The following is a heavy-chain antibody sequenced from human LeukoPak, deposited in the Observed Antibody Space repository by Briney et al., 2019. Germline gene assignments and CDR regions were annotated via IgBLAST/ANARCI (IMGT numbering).Heavy chain of an antibody. CDR2: IWYDGSNK. CDR1: GFTFSSYG. Sequence: GGSLRLSCAASGFTFSSYGMHWVRQAPGKGLEWVAVIWYDGSNKYYADSVKGRFTISRDNSKNTLYLQMNSLRAEGTAVYYCARAPYSGSFNIDYGGQGTLVTVSS. V-gene: IGHV3-33*01. J-gene: IGHJ4*02. CDR3: ARAPYSGSFNIDY. D-gene: IGHD1-26*01.